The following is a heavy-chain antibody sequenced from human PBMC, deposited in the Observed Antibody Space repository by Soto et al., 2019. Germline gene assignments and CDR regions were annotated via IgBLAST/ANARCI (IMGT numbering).Heavy chain of an antibody. CDR1: GFSFSDYY. V-gene: IGHV3-72*01. D-gene: IGHD3-22*01. J-gene: IGHJ4*02. CDR3: AREGSSSGPDYKY. Sequence: EVQLVESGGGLVQPGGSLRLSCGASGFSFSDYYINWVRQAPGKGLEWVGRTRNKASSYTTDDAAFVKGRFTISRDDSKNLIYLQMNSLKTEDTAVYYCAREGSSSGPDYKYWGQGTLVTVSS. CDR2: TRNKASSYTT.